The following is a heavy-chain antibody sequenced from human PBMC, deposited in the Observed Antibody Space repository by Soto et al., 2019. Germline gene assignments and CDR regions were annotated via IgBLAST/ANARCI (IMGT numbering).Heavy chain of an antibody. V-gene: IGHV1-69*06. CDR2: IIPIFGTP. J-gene: IGHJ4*02. CDR3: AGRCDGTNCLAHFDY. D-gene: IGHD2-2*01. Sequence: QVQLVQSGAEVKKPGSSVKVSCRASGGTFNNYVINCVRQAPGQGLEWMAGIIPIFGTPNYAQKFQGRVTITVDKSTSTAYMELNSLRSEDTAVYYCAGRCDGTNCLAHFDYWGQGTLVTVSS. CDR1: GGTFNNYV.